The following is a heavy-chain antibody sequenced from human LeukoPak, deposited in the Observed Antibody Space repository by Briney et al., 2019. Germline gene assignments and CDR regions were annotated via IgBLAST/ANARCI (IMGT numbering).Heavy chain of an antibody. J-gene: IGHJ4*02. CDR2: VSASSDI. CDR1: GFTFSSYT. V-gene: IGHV3-23*01. CDR3: AREFNIDY. Sequence: GGSLRLSCAASGFTFSSYTMNWVRQAPGKGLQWVSTVSASSDIHYSDSVKGRFTISRDNSKNTLSLQMNSLRAEDTAVYYCAREFNIDYWGQGTLVSVSS.